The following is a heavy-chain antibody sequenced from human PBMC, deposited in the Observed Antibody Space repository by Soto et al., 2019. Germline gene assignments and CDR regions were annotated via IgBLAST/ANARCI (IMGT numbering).Heavy chain of an antibody. Sequence: QVQLVQSGAELKKPGASVKVGCKASGYTFSNYDMNWVRHATGQGPEWIGWVNPNNGDTGYAQKFQGRVTLTTDISTTTAYMELTSLRSEDTAIYYCPKVSRKGSAIDFDYWGQGTLITVSS. D-gene: IGHD3-10*01. CDR1: GYTFSNYD. CDR2: VNPNNGDT. CDR3: PKVSRKGSAIDFDY. J-gene: IGHJ4*02. V-gene: IGHV1-8*01.